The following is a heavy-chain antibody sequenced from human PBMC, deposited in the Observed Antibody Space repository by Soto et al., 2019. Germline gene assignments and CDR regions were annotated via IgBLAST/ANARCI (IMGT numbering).Heavy chain of an antibody. CDR1: GFTFSSYG. CDR3: ARSANEGKARYFDY. CDR2: ISYDGSNK. Sequence: PGGSLRLSCAASGFTFSSYGMHWVRQAPGKGLEWVAVISYDGSNKYYADSVKGRFTISRDNSKNTLYLQMSSLRSEDTAVYYCARSANEGKARYFDYWGQGTLVTVSS. D-gene: IGHD6-13*01. V-gene: IGHV3-30*03. J-gene: IGHJ4*02.